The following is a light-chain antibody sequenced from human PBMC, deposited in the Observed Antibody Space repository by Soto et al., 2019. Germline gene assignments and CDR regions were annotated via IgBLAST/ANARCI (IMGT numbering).Light chain of an antibody. V-gene: IGKV3-20*01. J-gene: IGKJ4*01. CDR2: GTS. CDR1: QSISNDH. CDR3: ECYGTSIT. Sequence: ASQSISNDHLAWYQQKSGQPPRLLIHGTSNRATGIPDRFSGSGSGTDFPRTFTRLEPEDFAVYLCECYGTSITFGGGTKVDIK.